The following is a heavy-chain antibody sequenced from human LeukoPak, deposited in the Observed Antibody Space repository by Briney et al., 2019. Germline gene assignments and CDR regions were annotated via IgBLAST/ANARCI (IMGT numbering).Heavy chain of an antibody. CDR2: IYYSGST. V-gene: IGHV4-59*11. Sequence: SETLSLTCTGSGGSISSHYWSWIRQPPGKGLEWIGYIYYSGSTNYNPSLKSRVTISVDTSKNQFSLKLSSVTAADTAVYYCARAKRSFYFDYWGQGTLVTVSS. J-gene: IGHJ4*02. CDR3: ARAKRSFYFDY. CDR1: GGSISSHY. D-gene: IGHD3-10*01.